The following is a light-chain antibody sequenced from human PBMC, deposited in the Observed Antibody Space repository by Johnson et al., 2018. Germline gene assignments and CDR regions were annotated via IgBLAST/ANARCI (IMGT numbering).Light chain of an antibody. CDR2: ENN. CDR3: GTWDSSLSSVNV. V-gene: IGLV1-51*02. CDR1: SSNIGNNY. Sequence: QSVLTQPPSVSAAPGQKVTISCSGSSSNIGNNYVSWYQQLPGTAPKLLIYENNKRPSGIPDRFSGSKSGTSATLGIPGLPTGDEADYYCGTWDSSLSSVNVFGTGTKVTVL. J-gene: IGLJ1*01.